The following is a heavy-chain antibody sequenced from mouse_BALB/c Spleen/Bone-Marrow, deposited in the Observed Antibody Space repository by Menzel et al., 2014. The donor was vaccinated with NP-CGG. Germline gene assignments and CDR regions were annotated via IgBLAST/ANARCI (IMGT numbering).Heavy chain of an antibody. CDR2: INPYNDGT. Sequence: VQLQQSGPELVKPGASVKMSCKASGNTFTNYVMHWVKQKPGQGLEWIGYINPYNDGTKYNEKFKGKATLTSDKSSSTAYMDLSSLTSEDSAVYYCARVYYGYDGTSSWFAYWGQGTLVTVSA. V-gene: IGHV1-14*01. CDR3: ARVYYGYDGTSSWFAY. J-gene: IGHJ3*01. CDR1: GNTFTNYV. D-gene: IGHD2-2*01.